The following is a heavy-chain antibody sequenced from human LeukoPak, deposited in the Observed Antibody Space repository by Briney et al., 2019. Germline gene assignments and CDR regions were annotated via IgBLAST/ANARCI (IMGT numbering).Heavy chain of an antibody. Sequence: SSVKVSCKASGGTFSSYAISWVRQAPGQGLEWMGRIIPIFGTANYAQKFQGRVTITTDESTSTAYMELSSLRSEDTAVYYCASNRRDXYNXXFXYWGQGTLXTXXS. CDR1: GGTFSSYA. CDR3: ASNRRDXYNXXFXY. J-gene: IGHJ4*02. V-gene: IGHV1-69*05. CDR2: IIPIFGTA. D-gene: IGHD5-24*01.